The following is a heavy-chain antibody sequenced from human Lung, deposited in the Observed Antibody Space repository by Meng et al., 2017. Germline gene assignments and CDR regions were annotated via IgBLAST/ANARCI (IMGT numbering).Heavy chain of an antibody. CDR2: IYWDDEK. J-gene: IGHJ4*02. D-gene: IGHD3-22*01. V-gene: IGHV2-5*02. Sequence: QITLKESGPALVKPTQTLTLTCTLSGSSLSTSGWAVGWIRQPPGKALKWLALIYWDDEKRYSPSLKSRLTITKDTSKNHVVLTMTNMDPVDTATYYCAHSWGSGYYFGPLDYWGQGTLVTVSS. CDR1: GSSLSTSGWA. CDR3: AHSWGSGYYFGPLDY.